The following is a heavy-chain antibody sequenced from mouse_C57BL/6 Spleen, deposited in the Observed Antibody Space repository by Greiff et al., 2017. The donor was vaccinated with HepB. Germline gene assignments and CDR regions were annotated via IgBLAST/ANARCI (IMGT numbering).Heavy chain of an antibody. CDR1: GFTFSSYG. V-gene: IGHV5-6*01. Sequence: EVQLVESGGDLVKPGGSLKLSCAASGFTFSSYGMSWVRQTPDKRLEWVATISSGGSYTYYPDSVKGRFTISRDNAKNTLYLQMSSLKSEDTAMYYCARCTTNYFDYWGQGTTLTVSS. CDR2: ISSGGSYT. D-gene: IGHD1-1*01. CDR3: ARCTTNYFDY. J-gene: IGHJ2*01.